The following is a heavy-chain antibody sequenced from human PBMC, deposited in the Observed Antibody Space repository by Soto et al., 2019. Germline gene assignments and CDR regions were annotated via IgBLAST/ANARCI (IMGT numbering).Heavy chain of an antibody. V-gene: IGHV3-30*18. CDR3: TKDPHFDS. CDR2: ISYHGKTI. CDR1: GFIFSSYG. J-gene: IGHJ4*02. Sequence: GGSLRLSCAAPGFIFSSYGMHWVRQAPGRGLEWVAAISYHGKTIYYADSVKGRFTISRDNSRKTLDLQMSSLRTEDTAVYYCTKDPHFDSWGQGTRVTVSS.